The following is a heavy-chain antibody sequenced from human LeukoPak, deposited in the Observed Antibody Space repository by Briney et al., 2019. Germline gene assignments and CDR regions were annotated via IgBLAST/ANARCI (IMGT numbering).Heavy chain of an antibody. J-gene: IGHJ6*03. CDR3: ARERAVTTGISSYYYYYMDV. CDR1: GFTFSSYS. CDR2: ISSSSSYI. Sequence: GGSLRLSCAASGFTFSSYSMNWVRQAPGKGLEWVSSISSSSSYIYYADSVKGRFTISRDNAKNSLYLQMNSLRAEDTAVYYCARERAVTTGISSYYYYYMDVWGKGTTVTVSS. D-gene: IGHD4-11*01. V-gene: IGHV3-21*01.